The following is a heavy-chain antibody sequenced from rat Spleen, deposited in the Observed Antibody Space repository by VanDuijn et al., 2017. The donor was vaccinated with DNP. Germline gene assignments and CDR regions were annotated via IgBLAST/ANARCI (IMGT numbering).Heavy chain of an antibody. J-gene: IGHJ4*01. V-gene: IGHV2-32*01. CDR3: ARSLATVAPTGAMDA. CDR2: MWYDGDT. Sequence: QVQLKESGPGLVQPSQTLSLTCTVSGFSLTSYHVHWVRQPPGKGLVWMGKMWYDGDTAYNSALKSRLSISRDTSKSQVFLKMNSVQTEDTAMYFCARSLATVAPTGAMDAWGQGTSVTVSS. CDR1: GFSLTSYH. D-gene: IGHD1-3*01.